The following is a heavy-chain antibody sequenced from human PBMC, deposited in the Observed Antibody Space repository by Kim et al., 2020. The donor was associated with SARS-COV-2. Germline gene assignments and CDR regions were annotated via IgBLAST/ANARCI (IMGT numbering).Heavy chain of an antibody. V-gene: IGHV3-43*02. CDR2: ISGDGGST. CDR3: AKDCGYSSSWYGLGYYYYYGMDV. D-gene: IGHD6-13*01. J-gene: IGHJ6*02. CDR1: GFTFDDYA. Sequence: GGSLRLSCAASGFTFDDYAMHWVRQAPGKGLEWVSLISGDGGSTYYADSVKGRFTISRDNSKNSLYLQMNSLRTEDTALYYCAKDCGYSSSWYGLGYYYYYGMDVWGQGTTVTVSS.